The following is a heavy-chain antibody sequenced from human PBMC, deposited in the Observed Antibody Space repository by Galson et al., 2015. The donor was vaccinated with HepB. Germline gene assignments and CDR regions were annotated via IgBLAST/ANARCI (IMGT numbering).Heavy chain of an antibody. CDR1: GFTFSSYG. CDR3: AKVGDSSRFDY. CDR2: ISYDGSNK. Sequence: SLRLSCAASGFTFSSYGMHWVRQAPGKGLEWVAVISYDGSNKYYADSVKGRFTISRDNSKNTLYLQMNSLRAEDTAVYYCAKVGDSSRFDYWGQGTLVTVSS. J-gene: IGHJ4*02. V-gene: IGHV3-30*18.